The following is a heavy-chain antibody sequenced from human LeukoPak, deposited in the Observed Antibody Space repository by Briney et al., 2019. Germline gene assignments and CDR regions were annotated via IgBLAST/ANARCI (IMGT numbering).Heavy chain of an antibody. V-gene: IGHV1-69*06. CDR3: AGKRGYSYGYEDD. D-gene: IGHD5-18*01. Sequence: GASVKFSCKVCGYTFTSYGIRWVRQAPGKALEWMGGIIPIFDTANYAQKFEGRVTITADKSTSTAHMELSSLRSEDAAVYYCAGKRGYSYGYEDDWGQGTLVTVSS. CDR1: GYTFTSYG. J-gene: IGHJ4*02. CDR2: IIPIFDTA.